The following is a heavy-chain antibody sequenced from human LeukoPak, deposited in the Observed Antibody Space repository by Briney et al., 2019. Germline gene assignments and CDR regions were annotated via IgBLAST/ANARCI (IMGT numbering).Heavy chain of an antibody. V-gene: IGHV3-30*04. J-gene: IGHJ4*02. CDR2: ISYDGSNK. CDR1: GFTFSSYA. CDR3: ARDGGMDTAMGAFDY. D-gene: IGHD5-18*01. Sequence: GGSLRLSCAASGFTFSSYAMHWVRRAPGKGLEWVAVISYDGSNKYYADSVKGRFTISRDNSKNTLYLQMNSLRAEDTAVYYCARDGGMDTAMGAFDYWGQGTLVTVSS.